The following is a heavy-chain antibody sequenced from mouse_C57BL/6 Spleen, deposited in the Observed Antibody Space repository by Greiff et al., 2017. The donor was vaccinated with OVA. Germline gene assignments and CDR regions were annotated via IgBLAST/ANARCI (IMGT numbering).Heavy chain of an antibody. J-gene: IGHJ4*01. CDR1: GFTFSDYG. D-gene: IGHD2-4*01. CDR2: ISSGSSTI. Sequence: EVKVVESGGGLVKPGGSLKLSCAASGFTFSDYGMHWVRQAPEKGLEWVAYISSGSSTIYYADTVKGRFTISRDNAKNTLFLQMTSLRSEDTAMYYCARKEVWYDYDAYAMDYWGQGTSVTVSS. V-gene: IGHV5-17*01. CDR3: ARKEVWYDYDAYAMDY.